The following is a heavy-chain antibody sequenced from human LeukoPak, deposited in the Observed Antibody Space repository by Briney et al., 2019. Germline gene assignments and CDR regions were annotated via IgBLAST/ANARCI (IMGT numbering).Heavy chain of an antibody. J-gene: IGHJ5*02. D-gene: IGHD2-2*01. V-gene: IGHV4-34*01. CDR1: GGSFSGYY. Sequence: PSETLSLTCAVYGGSFSGYYWSWIRQPPGKGLEWIGEINHSGSTNYNPSLKSRVTISVDTSKNQFSLKLSSVTAADTAVYYCARRSAYCSSTSCYDRWFDPWGQGTLVTVSS. CDR3: ARRSAYCSSTSCYDRWFDP. CDR2: INHSGST.